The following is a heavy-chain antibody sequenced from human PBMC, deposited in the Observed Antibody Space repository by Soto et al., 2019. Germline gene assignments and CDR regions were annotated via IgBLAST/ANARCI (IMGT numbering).Heavy chain of an antibody. CDR1: GFTFSSYG. CDR3: AKASRGFNYYGMDV. J-gene: IGHJ6*02. D-gene: IGHD3-10*01. CDR2: ISYDGSNK. V-gene: IGHV3-30*18. Sequence: PGGSLRLSCAASGFTFSSYGMHWVRQAPGKGLEWVAVISYDGSNKYYADSVKGRFTISRDNSKNTLYLQMNSLRAEDTAVYYCAKASRGFNYYGMDVWGQGTTVTVSS.